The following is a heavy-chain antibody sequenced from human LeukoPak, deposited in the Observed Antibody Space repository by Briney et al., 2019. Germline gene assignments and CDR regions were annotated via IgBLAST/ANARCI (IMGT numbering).Heavy chain of an antibody. Sequence: PSETLSLTCTVSGGSISSYYWSWIRQPPGKGLEWIGYIYYSGSTNYNPSLKSRVTISVDTSKNQFSLKLSSVTAADTAVYYCARVYSNYGDYYYGMDVWGQGTTVTVSS. J-gene: IGHJ6*02. V-gene: IGHV4-59*01. CDR3: ARVYSNYGDYYYGMDV. CDR1: GGSISSYY. D-gene: IGHD4-11*01. CDR2: IYYSGST.